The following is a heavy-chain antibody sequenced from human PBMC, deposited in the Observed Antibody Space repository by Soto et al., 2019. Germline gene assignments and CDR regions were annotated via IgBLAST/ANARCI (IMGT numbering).Heavy chain of an antibody. Sequence: VQLLESGGGLVQPGGSLRLSCAASGFTFSSYAMSWVRQAPGKGLEWVSSVSGSGGSTYYADSVKSRFTISRDNSKNTLYLQMNSLRAEDTAVYYCAKANMYYDIVTASNYWGQGTLVTVSS. V-gene: IGHV3-23*01. J-gene: IGHJ4*02. CDR1: GFTFSSYA. CDR2: VSGSGGST. CDR3: AKANMYYDIVTASNY. D-gene: IGHD3-9*01.